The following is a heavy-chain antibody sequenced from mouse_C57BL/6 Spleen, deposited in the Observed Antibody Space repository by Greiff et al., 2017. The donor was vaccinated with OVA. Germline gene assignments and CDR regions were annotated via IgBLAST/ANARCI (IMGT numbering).Heavy chain of an antibody. V-gene: IGHV1-80*01. Sequence: QVHVKQSGAELVKPGASVKISCKASGYAFSSYWMNWVKQRPGKGLEWIGQIYPGDGDTNYNGKFKGKATLTADKFSSTAYMQLSSLTSEDSAVYFCAREGGNYYAMDYWGQGTSVTVSS. J-gene: IGHJ4*01. CDR1: GYAFSSYW. CDR2: IYPGDGDT. CDR3: AREGGNYYAMDY.